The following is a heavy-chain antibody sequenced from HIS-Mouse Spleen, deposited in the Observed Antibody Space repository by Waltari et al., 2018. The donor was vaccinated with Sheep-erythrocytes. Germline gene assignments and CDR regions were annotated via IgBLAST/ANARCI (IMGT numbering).Heavy chain of an antibody. V-gene: IGHV1-2*02. Sequence: QVQLVQSGAEVKKPGASVKVSCKASGYTFTGYYMHWVRQAPGQGLEWRGWINPNSGGTNYAQKFQGRVTMTRDTSIGTAYMELSRLRSDDTAVYYCARGYCSSTSCYGYFQHWGQGTLVTVSS. D-gene: IGHD2-2*01. CDR1: GYTFTGYY. J-gene: IGHJ1*01. CDR2: INPNSGGT. CDR3: ARGYCSSTSCYGYFQH.